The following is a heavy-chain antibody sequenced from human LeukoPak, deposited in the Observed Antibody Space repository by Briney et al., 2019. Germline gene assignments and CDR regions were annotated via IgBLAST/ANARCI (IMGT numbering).Heavy chain of an antibody. D-gene: IGHD4-17*01. CDR1: GGSISSSSHY. J-gene: IGHJ4*02. V-gene: IGHV4-39*01. CDR2: IYYSGSS. Sequence: SETLSLTCTVSGGSISSSSHYWGWFRQPPGKGLEWIGYIYYSGSSFCNPSLKSRVTTSVDTSKNQFSLRLNSATAADTAVYYCAGGPTVTTDYWGQGTLVTVSS. CDR3: AGGPTVTTDY.